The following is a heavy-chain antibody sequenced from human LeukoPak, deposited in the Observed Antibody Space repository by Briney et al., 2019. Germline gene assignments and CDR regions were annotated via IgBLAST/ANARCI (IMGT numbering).Heavy chain of an antibody. CDR2: ISAYNGNT. CDR3: ARDRNSGSSLDI. Sequence: ASVKVSCKASGYTFTSYSINWVRQAPGQGLEWMGWISAYNGNTKYAQKLQGRVTMTTDTSTSTAYMELRSLRSDDTAVYYCARDRNSGSSLDIWGQGTMLTVSS. J-gene: IGHJ3*02. V-gene: IGHV1-18*01. D-gene: IGHD6-6*01. CDR1: GYTFTSYS.